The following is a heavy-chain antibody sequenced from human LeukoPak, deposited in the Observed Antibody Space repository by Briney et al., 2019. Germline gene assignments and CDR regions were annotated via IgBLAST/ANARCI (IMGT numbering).Heavy chain of an antibody. V-gene: IGHV3-30-3*01. CDR2: ISYDGSNK. D-gene: IGHD3-22*01. J-gene: IGHJ4*02. CDR3: AKDMAIVVVTQPDY. CDR1: GFTFSSYA. Sequence: GGSLRLSCAASGFTFSSYAMHWVRQAPGKGLEWVAVISYDGSNKYYADSVKGRFTISRDNSKNTLYLQMNSLRAEDTALYYCAKDMAIVVVTQPDYWGQGTLVTVSS.